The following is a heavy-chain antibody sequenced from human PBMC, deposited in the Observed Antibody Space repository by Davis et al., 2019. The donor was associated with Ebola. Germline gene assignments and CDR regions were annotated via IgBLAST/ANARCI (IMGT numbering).Heavy chain of an antibody. CDR3: ARDYDILTGSFDP. CDR1: GYTFTSYA. J-gene: IGHJ5*02. D-gene: IGHD3-9*01. V-gene: IGHV1-3*01. CDR2: INAGNGNT. Sequence: AASVKVSCKASGYTFTSYAMHWVRQAPGQRLEWMGWINAGNGNTKYSQKFQGRVTITRDTSASTAYMELSSLRSEDTAVYYCARDYDILTGSFDPWGQGTLVTVSS.